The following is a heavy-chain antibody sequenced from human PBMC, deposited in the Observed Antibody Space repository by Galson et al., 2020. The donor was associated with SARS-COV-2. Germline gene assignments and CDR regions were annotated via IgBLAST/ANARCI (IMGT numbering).Heavy chain of an antibody. V-gene: IGHV3-15*01. Sequence: TGGSLRLSCAASGFTFSNAWMSWVRQAPGKGLEWVGRIKSKTDGGTTDHAAPVKGRFTISRDDSENTLYLQMNSLKTEDTGVYYCTKFSYDSSGYKGFDYWGQGTLVTVSS. CDR1: GFTFSNAW. D-gene: IGHD3-22*01. CDR2: IKSKTDGGTT. CDR3: TKFSYDSSGYKGFDY. J-gene: IGHJ4*02.